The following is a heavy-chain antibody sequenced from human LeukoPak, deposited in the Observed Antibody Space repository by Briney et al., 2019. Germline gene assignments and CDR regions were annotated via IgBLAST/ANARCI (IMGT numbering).Heavy chain of an antibody. Sequence: SETLSLTCTVSGGSISSSSYYWGWIRQPPGKGLEWIGSIYYSGSTYYNPSLKSRVTISVDTSKNQFSLKLSSVTAADTAVYYCARVTDFWSGYSGDYWGQGTLVTVSS. V-gene: IGHV4-39*07. CDR3: ARVTDFWSGYSGDY. J-gene: IGHJ4*02. CDR1: GGSISSSSYY. CDR2: IYYSGST. D-gene: IGHD3-3*01.